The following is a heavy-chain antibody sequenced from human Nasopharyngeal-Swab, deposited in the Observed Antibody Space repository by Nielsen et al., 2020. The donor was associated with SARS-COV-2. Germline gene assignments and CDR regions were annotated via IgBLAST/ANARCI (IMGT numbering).Heavy chain of an antibody. CDR1: GFTFSDYA. Sequence: GESLKISCAASGFTFSDYAINWVRQASGEGLEWVARIRSKGNNYATAYSASVKGRFIIVRDDQPNTAYLQMNSLKTEDTAMYYCTRCGGGCYSGRDYWGQGTLVTVSS. V-gene: IGHV3-73*01. D-gene: IGHD2-15*01. CDR2: IRSKGNNYAT. J-gene: IGHJ4*02. CDR3: TRCGGGCYSGRDY.